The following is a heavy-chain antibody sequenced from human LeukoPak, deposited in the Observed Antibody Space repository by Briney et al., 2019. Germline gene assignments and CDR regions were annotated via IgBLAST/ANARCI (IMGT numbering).Heavy chain of an antibody. CDR1: GFTFSTSG. CDR2: ISYDGSLK. V-gene: IGHV3-30-3*01. D-gene: IGHD5-18*01. J-gene: IGHJ4*02. Sequence: GGSLRLPCAASGFTFSTSGMNWVRQSPGKGLEWLADISYDGSLKYYADSVKGRFTVSRDNSNSALYLQMNSLTTEDTALYFCAKDAYSSVSPRYFDYWGQGTLVTVSS. CDR3: AKDAYSSVSPRYFDY.